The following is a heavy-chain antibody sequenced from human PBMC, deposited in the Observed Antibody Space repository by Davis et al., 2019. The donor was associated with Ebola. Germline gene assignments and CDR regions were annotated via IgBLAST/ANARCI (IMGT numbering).Heavy chain of an antibody. V-gene: IGHV1-8*01. CDR3: AREGSSGWHDAFDI. CDR1: GYTFTSYD. CDR2: MNPNSGNT. Sequence: AASVKVSCKASGYTFTSYDINWVRQATGQGLEWMGWMNPNSGNTGYAQKFQGRVTMTRNTSISTAYMELSSLRSEDTAVYYCAREGSSGWHDAFDIWGQGTMVTVSS. J-gene: IGHJ3*02. D-gene: IGHD6-19*01.